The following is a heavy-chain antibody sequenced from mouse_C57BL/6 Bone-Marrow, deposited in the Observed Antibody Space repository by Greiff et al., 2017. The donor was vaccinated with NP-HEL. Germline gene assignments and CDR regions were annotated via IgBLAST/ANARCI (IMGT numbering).Heavy chain of an antibody. J-gene: IGHJ2*01. CDR2: IFPGSGST. CDR1: GYTFTDYY. CDR3: ARSPGATVVATYYFDY. Sequence: VQRVESGPELVKPGASVKISCKASGYTFTDYYINWVKQRPGQGLEWIGWIFPGSGSTYYNEKFKGKATLTVDKSSSTAYMLLSSLTSEDSAVYFCARSPGATVVATYYFDYWGQGTTLTVSS. D-gene: IGHD1-1*01. V-gene: IGHV1-75*01.